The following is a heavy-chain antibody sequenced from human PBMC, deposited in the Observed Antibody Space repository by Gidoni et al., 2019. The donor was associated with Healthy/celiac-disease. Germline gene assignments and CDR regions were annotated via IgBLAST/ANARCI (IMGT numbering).Heavy chain of an antibody. D-gene: IGHD3-3*01. CDR3: AKTPKITIFGVPRNRYFDY. CDR1: GFTFRSYA. J-gene: IGHJ4*02. CDR2: ISGSGGST. V-gene: IGHV3-23*01. Sequence: EVQLLESGGGLVQPGGSLRLSCAASGFTFRSYAMSWVRQAPGKGLEWVSAISGSGGSTYYADSVKGRFTISRDNSKNTLYLQMNSLRAEDTAVYYCAKTPKITIFGVPRNRYFDYWGQGTLVTVSS.